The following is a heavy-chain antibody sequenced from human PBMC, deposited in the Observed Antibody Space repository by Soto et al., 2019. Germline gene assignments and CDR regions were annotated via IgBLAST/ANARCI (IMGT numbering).Heavy chain of an antibody. Sequence: QVQLVQSGAEVKKPGSSVKVSCKASGGTFSSYSINWVRQAPGQGLEWMGEISPIFGTANYAQKFQGRATITADESTSTAYMELSSLRSEDTAVYYCARDGGRHSGGIDYWGQGTLVTVSS. J-gene: IGHJ4*02. D-gene: IGHD1-26*01. V-gene: IGHV1-69*01. CDR3: ARDGGRHSGGIDY. CDR1: GGTFSSYS. CDR2: ISPIFGTA.